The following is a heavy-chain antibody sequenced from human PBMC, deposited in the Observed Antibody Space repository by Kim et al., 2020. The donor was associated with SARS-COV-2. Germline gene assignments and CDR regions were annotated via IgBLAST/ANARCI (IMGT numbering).Heavy chain of an antibody. Sequence: SETLSLTCTVSGGSISSYYWSWIRQPPGKGLEWIGYIYYSGSTYYNPSLKGRVTISVDTSKNQFSLKLSSVTAADTAVYYCARSARLTIFGVVIINAFD. J-gene: IGHJ3*02. D-gene: IGHD3-3*01. CDR1: GGSISSYY. CDR2: IYYSGST. V-gene: IGHV4-59*01. CDR3: ARSARLTIFGVVIINAFD.